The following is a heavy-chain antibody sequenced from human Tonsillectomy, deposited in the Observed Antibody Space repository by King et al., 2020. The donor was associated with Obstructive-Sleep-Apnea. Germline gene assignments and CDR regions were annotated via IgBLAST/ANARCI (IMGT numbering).Heavy chain of an antibody. Sequence: ITLKESGPTLVKPTQTLTLTCTFSGFSLSTSGVGVGWIRQPPGKALEWLALIYWDDDKRYSPSLKSRLTIAKDTSKNQVVLTMTNMDPVDTATYYCAHRRGYYDFWSGYKYFDYWGQGTLVTVSS. V-gene: IGHV2-5*02. CDR3: AHRRGYYDFWSGYKYFDY. D-gene: IGHD3-3*01. CDR2: IYWDDDK. CDR1: GFSLSTSGVG. J-gene: IGHJ4*02.